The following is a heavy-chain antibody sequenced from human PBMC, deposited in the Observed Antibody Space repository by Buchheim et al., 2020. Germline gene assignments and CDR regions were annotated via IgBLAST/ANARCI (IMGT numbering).Heavy chain of an antibody. V-gene: IGHV3-30*04. D-gene: IGHD3-10*01. Sequence: QVQLVESGGGVVQPGGSLRLSCAASGFTFSSYAMHWVRQAPGKGLEWVAVISYDGSNKYYADSVKGRFTISRDNSKNTLYLEMNSLRAEDTAVYYCARESFGGPFDYWGQGTL. CDR3: ARESFGGPFDY. CDR2: ISYDGSNK. J-gene: IGHJ4*02. CDR1: GFTFSSYA.